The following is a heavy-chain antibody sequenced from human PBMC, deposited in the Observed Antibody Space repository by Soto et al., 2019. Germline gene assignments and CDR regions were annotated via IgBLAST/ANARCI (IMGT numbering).Heavy chain of an antibody. J-gene: IGHJ4*02. D-gene: IGHD2-21*02. CDR1: GFTFSSYA. CDR3: AKSQSDTPGFDY. CDR2: ISGSGGST. V-gene: IGHV3-23*01. Sequence: SGGSLRLSCAASGFTFSSYAMSWVRQAPGKGLEWVSAISGSGGSTYYADSVKGRFTISRDNSKNTLYLQMNSLRAEDTAVYYCAKSQSDTPGFDYWGQGTLVTVSS.